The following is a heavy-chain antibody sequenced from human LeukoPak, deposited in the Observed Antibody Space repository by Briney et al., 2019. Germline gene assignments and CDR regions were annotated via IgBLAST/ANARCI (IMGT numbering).Heavy chain of an antibody. J-gene: IGHJ5*02. Sequence: GASVKVSCRASGGTFSNYGISWVRQAPGEGLEWMGGFDPEDGEAIYAQKFQGRVTMTEDTSTDTVYMELTSLRSEDTAVYYCATDFLGFDPWGQGTLVTVSS. D-gene: IGHD2/OR15-2a*01. CDR1: GGTFSNYG. CDR2: FDPEDGEA. CDR3: ATDFLGFDP. V-gene: IGHV1-24*01.